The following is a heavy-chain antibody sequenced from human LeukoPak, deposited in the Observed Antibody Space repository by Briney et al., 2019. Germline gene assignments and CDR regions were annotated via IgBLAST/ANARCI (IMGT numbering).Heavy chain of an antibody. CDR2: ISSSSSTI. D-gene: IGHD3-10*01. CDR1: GFTFSSYS. CDR3: ARGAGALLLWFGEGVYFDY. J-gene: IGHJ4*02. Sequence: GGSLRLSCAASGFTFSSYSMNWVRQAPGKGLEWVSYISSSSSTICYADSVKGRLTISRDNAKNSLYLQMNSLRAEDTAVYYCARGAGALLLWFGEGVYFDYWGQGTLVTVSS. V-gene: IGHV3-48*04.